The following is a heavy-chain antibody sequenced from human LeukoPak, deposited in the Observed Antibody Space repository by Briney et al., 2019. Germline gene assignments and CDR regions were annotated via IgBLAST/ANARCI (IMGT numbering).Heavy chain of an antibody. V-gene: IGHV3-30-3*01. D-gene: IGHD3-10*01. J-gene: IGHJ4*02. CDR3: ARDHRGVRDYFDY. CDR2: ISYDGSNK. Sequence: GRSLRLSCSASGFTFSSYVMHWVRQAPGKGLEWVAVISYDGSNKYYADSVKGRFTISRDNSKNTLYLQMNSLRAEDTAVYYCARDHRGVRDYFDYWGQGTLVTVSS. CDR1: GFTFSSYV.